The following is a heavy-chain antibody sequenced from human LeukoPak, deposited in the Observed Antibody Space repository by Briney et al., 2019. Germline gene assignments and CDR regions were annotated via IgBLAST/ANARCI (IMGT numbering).Heavy chain of an antibody. J-gene: IGHJ6*02. CDR2: IFSGGTA. V-gene: IGHV3-53*01. CDR3: AREGNYYDMDV. CDR1: GFTFNRYW. Sequence: AGGSLRLSCAASGFTFNRYWMSWVRQAPGKGLEWVSVIFSGGTAYYADSVKGRFTISRDNSKNTLYLQMNSLRAEDTAVYYCAREGNYYDMDVWGQGTTVTVSS.